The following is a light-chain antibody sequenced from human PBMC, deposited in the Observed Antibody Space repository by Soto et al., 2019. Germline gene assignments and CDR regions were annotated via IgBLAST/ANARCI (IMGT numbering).Light chain of an antibody. CDR2: AAS. Sequence: EIVLTQSPGTLSLSPGERATLSCRASQSISSTYLAWYRQKPGQAPSLLIYAASSRATGIPDRFSGSGSGTDFTLTISRLGPEDFAVYYCQQYYASSWTFGQGTRVEIK. J-gene: IGKJ1*01. CDR3: QQYYASSWT. V-gene: IGKV3-20*01. CDR1: QSISSTY.